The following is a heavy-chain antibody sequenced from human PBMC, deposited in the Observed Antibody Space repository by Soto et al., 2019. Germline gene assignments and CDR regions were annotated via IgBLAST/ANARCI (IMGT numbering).Heavy chain of an antibody. CDR3: AKEINKLWLPFGPSDY. V-gene: IGHV3-23*01. CDR2: ISGSGGST. D-gene: IGHD6-19*01. CDR1: EFTFSSYA. Sequence: GGSLRLSCAASEFTFSSYAMSWVRQAPGKGLEWVSAISGSGGSTYYADSVKGRFTISRDNSKNTLYLQMHSLRAEDTAVYYCAKEINKLWLPFGPSDYWGQGTLVTVSS. J-gene: IGHJ4*02.